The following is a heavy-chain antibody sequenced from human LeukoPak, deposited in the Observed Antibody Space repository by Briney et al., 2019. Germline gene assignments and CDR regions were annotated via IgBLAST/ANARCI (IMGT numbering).Heavy chain of an antibody. J-gene: IGHJ4*02. Sequence: GGSLRLSCAASGFPFSSYWMAWVRQAPGKGLEWVASIKQDGGETFYVDSVKGRFTISRDNAKNPLYLQMNSLRAEDMALYYCAKDIDAVIVGLFDYWGQGTLVTVSS. CDR3: AKDIDAVIVGLFDY. D-gene: IGHD3-22*01. CDR1: GFPFSSYW. CDR2: IKQDGGET. V-gene: IGHV3-7*03.